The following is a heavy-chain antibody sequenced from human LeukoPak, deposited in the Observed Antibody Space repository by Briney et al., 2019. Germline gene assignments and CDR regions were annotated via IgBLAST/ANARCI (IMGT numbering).Heavy chain of an antibody. D-gene: IGHD6-6*01. V-gene: IGHV3-9*01. Sequence: PGGSLRLSCAASGFTFDDYAMHWVRQAPGKGLEWVSGISWNSGSIGYADSVKGRFTISRDNAKNSLYLQMNSLRAEDTALYYCVKGSSSSVYNWFDPWGQGTLVIVSS. CDR3: VKGSSSSVYNWFDP. CDR2: ISWNSGSI. J-gene: IGHJ5*02. CDR1: GFTFDDYA.